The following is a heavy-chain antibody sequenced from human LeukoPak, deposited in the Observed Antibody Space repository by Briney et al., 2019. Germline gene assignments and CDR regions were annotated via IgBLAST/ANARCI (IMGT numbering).Heavy chain of an antibody. V-gene: IGHV3-74*01. CDR2: INSDGSST. D-gene: IGHD2-21*02. CDR1: GFTFSSYW. CDR3: ARDLPFQAY. J-gene: IGHJ4*02. Sequence: PGGSLRLSXAASGFTFSSYWVHWVRHAPGKGLVWVSHINSDGSSTSYADSVKGRFTISRDNAKNTVYLQMNSLRAEDTAIYYCARDLPFQAYWGQGTLVTVSS.